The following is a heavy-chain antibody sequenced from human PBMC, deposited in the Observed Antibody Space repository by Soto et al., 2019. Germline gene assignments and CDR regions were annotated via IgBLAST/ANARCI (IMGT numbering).Heavy chain of an antibody. CDR3: ARDWGNYYDSSGYQRIDY. D-gene: IGHD3-22*01. CDR1: GYTFTSYA. J-gene: IGHJ4*02. Sequence: ASVKVSCKASGYTFTSYAMHWVRQAPGQRLEWMGWINAGNGNTKYSQKFQGRVTITRDTSASTAYMELSSLRSEDTAVYYCARDWGNYYDSSGYQRIDYWGQGTLVTVSS. V-gene: IGHV1-3*01. CDR2: INAGNGNT.